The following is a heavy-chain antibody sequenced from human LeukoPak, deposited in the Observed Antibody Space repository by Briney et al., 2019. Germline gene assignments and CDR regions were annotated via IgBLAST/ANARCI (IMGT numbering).Heavy chain of an antibody. Sequence: PSETLSLTCAVSGGSISSYYWSWIRQPPGKGLEWIGYSNYRGSTDYNPSLKSRVTSSVDTSKNQFSLRLTSVTAADTAVYYCGRRTYYDTLTGYNYWYFDLWGRGTLVTVSS. CDR1: GGSISSYY. CDR3: GRRTYYDTLTGYNYWYFDL. V-gene: IGHV4-59*01. J-gene: IGHJ2*01. D-gene: IGHD3-9*01. CDR2: SNYRGST.